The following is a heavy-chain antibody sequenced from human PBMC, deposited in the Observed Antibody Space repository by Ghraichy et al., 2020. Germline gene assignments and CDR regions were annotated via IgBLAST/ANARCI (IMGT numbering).Heavy chain of an antibody. J-gene: IGHJ4*02. V-gene: IGHV3-23*01. CDR1: GFTFKNYA. D-gene: IGHD6-19*01. Sequence: LSLTCAASGFTFKNYAMSWVRQAPGKGLEWVSGITNNGGTTYYADSVKGRFTISRDNSKGTLYLEMNSLRAEDTALYFCAKDEEQWLIRSLEFWGQGTLVTVSS. CDR3: AKDEEQWLIRSLEF. CDR2: ITNNGGTT.